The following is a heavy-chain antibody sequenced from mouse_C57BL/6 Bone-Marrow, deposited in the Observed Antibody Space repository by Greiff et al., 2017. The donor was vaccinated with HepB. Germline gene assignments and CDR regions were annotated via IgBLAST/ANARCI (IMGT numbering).Heavy chain of an antibody. CDR3: ARHDGSSYWYFDV. CDR1: GYAFTNYL. CDR2: INPGSGGT. Sequence: QVQLQQSGAELVRPGPSVKVSCKASGYAFTNYLIEWVKQRPGQGLEWIGVINPGSGGTNYNEKCKGKATLTADKSSSTAYMQLSSLTSEDSAVYFCARHDGSSYWYFDVWGTGTTVTVSS. J-gene: IGHJ1*03. V-gene: IGHV1-54*01. D-gene: IGHD1-1*01.